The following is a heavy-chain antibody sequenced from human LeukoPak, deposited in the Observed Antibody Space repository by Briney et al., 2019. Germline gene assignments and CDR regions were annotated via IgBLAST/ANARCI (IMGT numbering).Heavy chain of an antibody. CDR1: GFTFTTYT. CDR2: MSNSGGST. Sequence: GGSLRLSCAASGFTFTTYTINWVRQAPGKGLEWVSLMSNSGGSTYYADSVKGRFTISRDSSRNTLYLQMNSLRAEDTAVYYCARAAYDNSGYLTLWGQGTLVTVSS. J-gene: IGHJ4*02. D-gene: IGHD3-22*01. CDR3: ARAAYDNSGYLTL. V-gene: IGHV3-23*01.